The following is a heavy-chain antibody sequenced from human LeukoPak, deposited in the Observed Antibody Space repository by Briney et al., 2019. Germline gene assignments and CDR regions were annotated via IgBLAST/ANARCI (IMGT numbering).Heavy chain of an antibody. D-gene: IGHD3-22*01. CDR3: AXXAHSXXYXXPSDY. CDR1: GYTFTIYY. J-gene: IGHJ4*02. CDR2: INPSGGXT. Sequence: ASVKVSCKASGYTFTIYYMHWVRQAPGQGLEWMGIINPSGGXTSYXQKFXXRVTMTRDTSTSTVYMELSSLRSEDTAVYYCAXXAHSXXYXXPSDYWGQGTLVTVSS. V-gene: IGHV1-46*01.